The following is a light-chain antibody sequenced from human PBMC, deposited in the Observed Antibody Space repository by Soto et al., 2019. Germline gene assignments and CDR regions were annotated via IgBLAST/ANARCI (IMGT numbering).Light chain of an antibody. V-gene: IGLV2-23*03. CDR2: EGS. Sequence: QSALTQPASVSGSPGQSITISCTGTSSDVGTYNLVSWYQHHPGKAPKLMIYEGSKRPSGVSNRFSGSKSGNTASLTISGLQAEDEADYYCSSYAASDNFVIFGGGTQLTVL. CDR3: SSYAASDNFVI. J-gene: IGLJ2*01. CDR1: SSDVGTYNL.